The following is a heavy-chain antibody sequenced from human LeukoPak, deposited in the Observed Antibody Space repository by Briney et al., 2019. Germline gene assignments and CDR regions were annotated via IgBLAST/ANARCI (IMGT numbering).Heavy chain of an antibody. CDR1: GGSISSGSYY. D-gene: IGHD1-26*01. J-gene: IGHJ4*02. CDR2: IYTSGST. V-gene: IGHV4-61*02. CDR3: ARDALVGAAFDY. Sequence: SQTLSLTRTVSGGSISSGSYYWSWIRQPAGKGLEWIGRIYTSGSTNYNPSLKSRVTISVDTSKNQFSLKLSSVTAADTAVYYCARDALVGAAFDYWGQGTLVTVSS.